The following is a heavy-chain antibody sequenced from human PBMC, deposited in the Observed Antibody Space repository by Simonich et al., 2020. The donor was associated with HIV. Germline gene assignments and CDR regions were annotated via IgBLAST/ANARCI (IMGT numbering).Heavy chain of an antibody. V-gene: IGHV4-39*01. CDR1: GGSISSSSYY. J-gene: IGHJ4*02. CDR2: NYYSGST. Sequence: QVQLQQWGAGLLKPSETLSLTSAVSGGSISSSSYYWGWIRQPPGKGLEWIGSNYYSGSTYYNPSLKSRVTISVDTAKNQFSLKLSSVTAADTAVYYCARHESGYDSPNDYWGQGTLVTVSS. D-gene: IGHD5-12*01. CDR3: ARHESGYDSPNDY.